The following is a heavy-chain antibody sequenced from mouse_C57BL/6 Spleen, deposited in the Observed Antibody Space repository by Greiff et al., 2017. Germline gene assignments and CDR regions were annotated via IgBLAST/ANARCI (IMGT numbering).Heavy chain of an antibody. Sequence: VQLQQPGAELVKPGASVKLSCKASGYTFTSYWMHWVKQRPGQGLEWIGMIHPNSGSTNYNEKFKSKATLTVDKSSSTAYMQLSSLTSEDSAVYYCARRGNYYGNSRYFDVWGTGATVTVST. CDR1: GYTFTSYW. CDR3: ARRGNYYGNSRYFDV. D-gene: IGHD1-1*01. V-gene: IGHV1-64*01. CDR2: IHPNSGST. J-gene: IGHJ1*03.